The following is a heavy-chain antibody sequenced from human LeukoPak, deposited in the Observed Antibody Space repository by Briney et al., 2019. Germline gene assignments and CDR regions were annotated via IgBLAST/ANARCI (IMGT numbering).Heavy chain of an antibody. D-gene: IGHD3-10*01. CDR3: AKGGGDYYGFDY. V-gene: IGHV3-30*18. Sequence: PGGSLRLSCVPSGFTFSSYAMHWVRQAPGRGREGVAVISYDGSNKYYADSVKGRFTISRDNSKNTLYLQMNSLRAEDTAVYYCAKGGGDYYGFDYWGQGTLVTVSS. J-gene: IGHJ4*02. CDR2: ISYDGSNK. CDR1: GFTFSSYA.